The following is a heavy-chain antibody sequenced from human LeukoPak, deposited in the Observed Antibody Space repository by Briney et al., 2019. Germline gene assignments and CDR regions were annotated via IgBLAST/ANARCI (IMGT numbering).Heavy chain of an antibody. Sequence: ASVKVSCKASGGTFSSYAISWVRQAPGQGLEWMGGIIPIFGTANYAQKFQGRVTITADKSTSTAYMELSSLRSEDTAVYYCARVAAEVVGVPGAIGFGWLRRDYYYMDVWGKGTTVTVSS. CDR1: GGTFSSYA. D-gene: IGHD2-2*02. CDR2: IIPIFGTA. V-gene: IGHV1-69*06. J-gene: IGHJ6*03. CDR3: ARVAAEVVGVPGAIGFGWLRRDYYYMDV.